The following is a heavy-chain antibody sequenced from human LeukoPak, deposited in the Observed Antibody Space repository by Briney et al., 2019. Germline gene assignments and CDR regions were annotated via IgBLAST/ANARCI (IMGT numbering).Heavy chain of an antibody. Sequence: ASVKVSCKASGYTFTSYGISWVRQAPGQGLEWMGWISAYNGNTNYAQKLQGRVTMTTDTSTGTAYMELRSLRSDDTAVYYCARAFSPTYYYDSSGYYLDYWGQGTLVTVSS. J-gene: IGHJ4*02. CDR3: ARAFSPTYYYDSSGYYLDY. D-gene: IGHD3-22*01. V-gene: IGHV1-18*01. CDR2: ISAYNGNT. CDR1: GYTFTSYG.